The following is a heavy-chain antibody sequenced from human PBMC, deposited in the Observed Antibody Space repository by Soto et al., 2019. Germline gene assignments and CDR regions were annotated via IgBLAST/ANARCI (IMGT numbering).Heavy chain of an antibody. V-gene: IGHV1-46*01. CDR2: INPSTGGT. CDR1: GYTFSNYY. J-gene: IGHJ4*02. CDR3: TRGYGREGYSPPQY. Sequence: QVQLVQSGTELRMPGASVKVSCKASGYTFSNYYIHWVRQAPGQGLELMGIINPSTGGTSYTQKFQDRPPMTRDTSTSTIYMELRNLRSEDTARFYCTRGYGREGYSPPQYWGQGTLVIVSS. D-gene: IGHD2-21*01.